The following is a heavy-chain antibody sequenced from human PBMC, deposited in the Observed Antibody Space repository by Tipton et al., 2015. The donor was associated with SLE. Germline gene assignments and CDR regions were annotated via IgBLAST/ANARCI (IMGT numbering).Heavy chain of an antibody. CDR2: IYYSGST. CDR3: ARGSREGTGYYYYYYMDV. Sequence: TLSLTCIVSGGSINNYYWNWIRQPPGKGLEWIGYIYYSGSTNYNPSLKSRATISVDTSKNQFSLKLSSVTAADTAVYYCARGSREGTGYYYYYYMDVWGKGTTVTVSS. CDR1: GGSINNYY. J-gene: IGHJ6*03. V-gene: IGHV4-59*01. D-gene: IGHD1-1*01.